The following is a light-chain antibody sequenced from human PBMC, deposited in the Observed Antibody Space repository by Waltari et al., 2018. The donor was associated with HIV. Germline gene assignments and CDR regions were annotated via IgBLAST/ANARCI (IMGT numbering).Light chain of an antibody. CDR1: SSNICSNT. J-gene: IGLJ3*02. CDR2: SYG. V-gene: IGLV1-44*01. CDR3: ATWDDSLNAWV. Sequence: QSVLNQSPSASGTPGQRVIISCSGSSSNICSNTVTWYQQFPGTAPKLLIYSYGQPPSGVPERFSGSKSATSASLAISGLRSEDEADYYCATWDDSLNAWVFGGGTKRTVL.